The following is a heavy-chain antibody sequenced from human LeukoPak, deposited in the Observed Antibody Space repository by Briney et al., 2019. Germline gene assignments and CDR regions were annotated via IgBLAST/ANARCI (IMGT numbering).Heavy chain of an antibody. CDR3: ARHWTWGDFWSGYRPSDFGY. CDR1: GGSISSGDYY. CDR2: IYYSGST. J-gene: IGHJ4*02. Sequence: PSQTLSLTCTVSGGSISSGDYYWSWIRQPPGKGLEWIGYIYYSGSTYYNPSLKSRVTISVDTSKNQFSLKLSSVTAADTAVYYCARHWTWGDFWSGYRPSDFGYWGQGTLVTVSS. D-gene: IGHD3-3*01. V-gene: IGHV4-30-4*01.